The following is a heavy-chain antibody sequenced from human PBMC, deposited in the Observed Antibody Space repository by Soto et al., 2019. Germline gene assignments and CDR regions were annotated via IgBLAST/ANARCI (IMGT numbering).Heavy chain of an antibody. V-gene: IGHV4-4*01. CDR1: GPSRRNNKW. CDR2: TFHSGST. Sequence: PPDPRSCTCAVSGPSRRNNKWYRWGCQPPGKGLEWIGETFHSGSTNYNPSLKSRVTISVDKSKNQFSLKLNSLTGSDAAVYFCAIHRGSSWYSYTKTEDWFDPCGQGTLVT. D-gene: IGHD6-13*01. J-gene: IGHJ5*02. CDR3: AIHRGSSWYSYTKTEDWFDP.